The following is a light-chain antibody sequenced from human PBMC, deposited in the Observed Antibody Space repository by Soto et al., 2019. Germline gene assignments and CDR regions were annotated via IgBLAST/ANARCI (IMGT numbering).Light chain of an antibody. J-gene: IGLJ3*02. V-gene: IGLV2-14*01. CDR1: SSDVGAYNY. CDR3: SSYTSSTTWV. CDR2: EVS. Sequence: QSALTQPASVSGSPGQLITISCTGTSSDVGAYNYVSWYQQHPGNAPKLMIYEVSYRPSGVSDRFSGSRSGNTASLTISGLQAEDESDYYCSSYTSSTTWVFGGGTKLTVL.